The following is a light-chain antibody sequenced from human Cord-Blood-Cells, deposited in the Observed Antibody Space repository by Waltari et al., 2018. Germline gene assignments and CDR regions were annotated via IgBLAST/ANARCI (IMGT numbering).Light chain of an antibody. J-gene: IGLJ2*01. CDR1: SSDVGSYNL. Sequence: SALTQPASVSGSPGQSITIYCTGTSSDVGSYNLVSWYQQHPGQAPKLMIYEVRRRPSGVSNRFSGSKSRNTASLTIAGLQAEDEADYYCCSYAGSITYVVFGGGTKLTVL. CDR3: CSYAGSITYVV. V-gene: IGLV2-23*02. CDR2: EVR.